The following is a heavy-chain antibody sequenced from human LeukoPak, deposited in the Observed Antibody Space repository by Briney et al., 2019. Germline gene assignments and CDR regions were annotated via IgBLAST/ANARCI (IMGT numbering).Heavy chain of an antibody. V-gene: IGHV1-69*06. D-gene: IGHD6-19*01. CDR3: ASRVRGDSSGWPDDAFDI. Sequence: SVKMSCKASGGTFCSNDSSWGRRDLGQGLEGGVGIIPSLGTTNYAGKFQSRVTITADKSTSTDYMELTSLRSESTAVYYCASRVRGDSSGWPDDAFDICGERKTCTVSS. J-gene: IGHJ3*02. CDR2: IIPSLGTT. CDR1: GGTFCSND.